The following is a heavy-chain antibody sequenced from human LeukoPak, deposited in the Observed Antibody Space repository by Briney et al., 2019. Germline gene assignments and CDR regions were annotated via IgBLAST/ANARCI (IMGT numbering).Heavy chain of an antibody. D-gene: IGHD3-22*01. J-gene: IGHJ4*02. CDR1: GFTVSRYW. CDR2: INVEGNYI. CDR3: ARDLTGPYDH. V-gene: IGHV3-74*01. Sequence: GGSLRLSCAASGFTVSRYWMHWVRQAPGKGLVWVARINVEGNYIDYAESVKGRFTISRDSAMNTLYLQMNSVRAEDTAVYSCARDLTGPYDHWGQGTLVTVSS.